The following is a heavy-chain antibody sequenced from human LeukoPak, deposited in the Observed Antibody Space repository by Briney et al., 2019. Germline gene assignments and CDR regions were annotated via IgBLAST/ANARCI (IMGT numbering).Heavy chain of an antibody. CDR1: GYTFTGYY. V-gene: IGHV1-2*02. J-gene: IGHJ4*02. Sequence: ASVKVSCKASGYTFTGYYMHWVRQAPGQGLEWMGWINPNSGGTNYAQKFQGRVTMTRDTSISKAYMELSRLRSDDTAVYYCARVYYDSNGYTNDPKPDYWGQGTLVTVSS. D-gene: IGHD3-22*01. CDR2: INPNSGGT. CDR3: ARVYYDSNGYTNDPKPDY.